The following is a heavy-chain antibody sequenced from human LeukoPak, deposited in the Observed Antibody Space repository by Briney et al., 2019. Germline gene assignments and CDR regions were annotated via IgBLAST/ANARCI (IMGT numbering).Heavy chain of an antibody. V-gene: IGHV1-2*02. Sequence: ASVKVSCKASGYTFTGYYMHWVRQAPGQGLEWMGWINPNSGGTNYAQKFQGRVTMTRDTSISTAYMELSRLRSDDTAVYFCARVHGDMYYFDYGGQGTLVTVSS. CDR1: GYTFTGYY. D-gene: IGHD4-17*01. CDR3: ARVHGDMYYFDY. CDR2: INPNSGGT. J-gene: IGHJ4*02.